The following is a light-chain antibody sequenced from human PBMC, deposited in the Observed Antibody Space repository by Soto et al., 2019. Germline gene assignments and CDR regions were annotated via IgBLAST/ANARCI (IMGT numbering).Light chain of an antibody. CDR2: DAS. J-gene: IGKJ3*01. CDR3: QQYNSYPFT. V-gene: IGKV1-5*01. Sequence: DIQMTQSPSTLSVSVGDRVTITCRASQSISSWLAWYQQKPGKAPKLLIYDASRLESGVPSRFSGSGSGTEFTLTISSLQPDDFATYYCQQYNSYPFTFGPGTKVDIK. CDR1: QSISSW.